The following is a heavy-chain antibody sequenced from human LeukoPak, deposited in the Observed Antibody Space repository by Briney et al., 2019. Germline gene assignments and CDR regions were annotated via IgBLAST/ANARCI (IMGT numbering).Heavy chain of an antibody. J-gene: IGHJ6*03. Sequence: SETLSLTCTVSGGSISSYYWSWIRQPPGKGLEYIGYIYYSGSTNYNPSLKSRVTISVDTSKNQFSLKLSSVTAADTAVYYCARTEGSGYSYGYSGYYYYMDVWGKGTTVTVSS. V-gene: IGHV4-59*01. CDR1: GGSISSYY. CDR2: IYYSGST. D-gene: IGHD5-18*01. CDR3: ARTEGSGYSYGYSGYYYYMDV.